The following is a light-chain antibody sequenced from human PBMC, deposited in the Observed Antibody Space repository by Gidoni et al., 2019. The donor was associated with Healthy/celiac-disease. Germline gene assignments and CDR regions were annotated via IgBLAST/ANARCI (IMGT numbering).Light chain of an antibody. CDR3: QQLNSYLYT. V-gene: IGKV1-9*01. CDR1: QGISSY. CDR2: AAS. Sequence: DIQLTQSPSFLSASVGDRVTITCRASQGISSYLAWYQQKPGKAPKLLIYAASTLQSGVPSRFSGSGSGAELTLTISSLQTEDFATYYCQQLNSYLYTFGQGTKLEIK. J-gene: IGKJ2*01.